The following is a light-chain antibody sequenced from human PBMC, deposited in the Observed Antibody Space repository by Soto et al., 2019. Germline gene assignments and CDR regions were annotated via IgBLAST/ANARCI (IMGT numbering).Light chain of an antibody. J-gene: IGKJ1*01. CDR2: AAS. CDR1: QRFSNH. Sequence: EIVMTQSPVTLSVSPGDTATLSCRAGQRFSNHFAWYQQKPGQAPRLLIYAASTRAAGVPVRFSGSGSETEFTLTIRSLQSEDFALYYCHQYNNWPWTFGQGTKV. CDR3: HQYNNWPWT. V-gene: IGKV3-15*01.